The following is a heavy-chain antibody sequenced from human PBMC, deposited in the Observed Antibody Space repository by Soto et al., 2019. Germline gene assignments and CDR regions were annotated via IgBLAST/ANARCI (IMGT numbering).Heavy chain of an antibody. Sequence: QVRLVESGGGVVQPGRSLRLSCAASGLTFRNYGFHWVRQAPGKGLEWVAVISFDGSNEYYVDSVKGRFTISRDGSKNTVYMLMDSLRPEDTALYYCAKDFHYYDRSGPSSTTVYGIDVWGQRTAVTVS. V-gene: IGHV3-30*18. D-gene: IGHD3-22*01. J-gene: IGHJ6*02. CDR2: ISFDGSNE. CDR1: GLTFRNYG. CDR3: AKDFHYYDRSGPSSTTVYGIDV.